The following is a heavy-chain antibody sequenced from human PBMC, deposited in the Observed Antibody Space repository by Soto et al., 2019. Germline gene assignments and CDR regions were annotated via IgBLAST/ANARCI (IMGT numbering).Heavy chain of an antibody. V-gene: IGHV3-15*07. J-gene: IGHJ4*02. D-gene: IGHD3-3*01. CDR1: GFSITNAW. CDR2: VKSKADGGTA. CDR3: NTYPDFWGGHTPL. Sequence: EVQLVESGGGLVKPGGSFRLSCAASGFSITNAWMHWVRQAPGKGLEWVGRVKSKADGGTADYAAPVKGRFTISRDDSKNTQYLQMNSLKMEDTAVYYCNTYPDFWGGHTPLWGQGTLVTVSS.